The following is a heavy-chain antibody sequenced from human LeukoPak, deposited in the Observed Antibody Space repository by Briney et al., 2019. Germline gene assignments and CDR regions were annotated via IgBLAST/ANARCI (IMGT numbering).Heavy chain of an antibody. CDR1: GGSISTYY. D-gene: IGHD4-11*01. CDR3: ARGGLGGITAYSNYLFDY. CDR2: IYYSGST. Sequence: SETLSLTCTVSGGSISTYYWSWIRQPPGEGLEWIGYIYYSGSTNYNPSLKSRVTISIDTSKNQFSLNLTSVTATDTAVYYCARGGLGGITAYSNYLFDYWGQGTLVTVSS. V-gene: IGHV4-59*08. J-gene: IGHJ4*02.